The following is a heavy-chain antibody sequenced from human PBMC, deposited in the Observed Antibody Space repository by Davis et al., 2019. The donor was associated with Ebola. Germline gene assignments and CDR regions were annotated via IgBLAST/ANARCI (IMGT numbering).Heavy chain of an antibody. D-gene: IGHD2-15*01. CDR3: AREVVVVVAATPTYYYYGMDV. V-gene: IGHV1-46*01. J-gene: IGHJ6*04. Sequence: ASVKVSCKASGYTFTSYYMHWVRQAPGQGLEWMGIINPSGGSTSYAQKFQGRVTMTRATSTSTVYMELSSLRSEDTAVYYCAREVVVVVAATPTYYYYGMDVWGKGTTVTVSS. CDR1: GYTFTSYY. CDR2: INPSGGST.